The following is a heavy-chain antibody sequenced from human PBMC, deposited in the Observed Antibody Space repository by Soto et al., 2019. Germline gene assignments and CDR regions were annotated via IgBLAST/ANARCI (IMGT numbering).Heavy chain of an antibody. CDR1: GLTFGDHK. Sequence: GGSLSLSFAASGLTFGDHKIDGSGKAPGKGLEWVGRTRNKLSIYTTEYAASVKGRFTFSRDDSKNSLYLQMNSLKTEDTAVYYCARELTTVLTGDAFDIWGQGTMVT. CDR2: TRNKLSIYTT. D-gene: IGHD4-17*01. CDR3: ARELTTVLTGDAFDI. J-gene: IGHJ3*02. V-gene: IGHV3-72*01.